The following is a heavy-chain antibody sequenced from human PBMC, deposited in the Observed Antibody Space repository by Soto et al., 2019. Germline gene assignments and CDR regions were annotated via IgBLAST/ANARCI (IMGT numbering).Heavy chain of an antibody. Sequence: SQTLSLTCAISGDSVSINTATWNLIRQSPSRGLEWLGRTYYRSKFYNDYAVSVKSRIAITPDTSKNQFSLQLSSVTPDDTALYYCTRGTRTYYYDSSGSWFDPWGQGTLVTSPQ. D-gene: IGHD3-22*01. V-gene: IGHV6-1*01. CDR2: TYYRSKFYN. J-gene: IGHJ5*02. CDR3: TRGTRTYYYDSSGSWFDP. CDR1: GDSVSINTAT.